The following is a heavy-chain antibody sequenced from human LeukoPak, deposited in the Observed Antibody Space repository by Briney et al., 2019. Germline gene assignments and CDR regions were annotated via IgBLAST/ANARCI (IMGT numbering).Heavy chain of an antibody. Sequence: PGGSLRLSCAASGFTFSTDWMHWVRHAPGKGLEWVAVISFDGKIQYYTDSVKGRFTISRDNAKNSLYLQMNSLRAEDTAVYYCARAPFRSLRPYYFDYWGQGTLVTVSS. CDR2: ISFDGKIQ. V-gene: IGHV3-33*08. J-gene: IGHJ4*02. D-gene: IGHD5-12*01. CDR3: ARAPFRSLRPYYFDY. CDR1: GFTFSTDW.